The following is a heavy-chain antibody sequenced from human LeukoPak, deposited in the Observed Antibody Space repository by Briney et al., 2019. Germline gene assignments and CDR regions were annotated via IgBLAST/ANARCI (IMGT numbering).Heavy chain of an antibody. CDR3: ARVGYDFWSGYPNDAFDI. Sequence: ASVKVSCKASGYTFTGYYMHWVRQAPGQGLEWMGWINPNSGGTNYAQKFQGRVTMTRDTSISTAYMELSRLRSDDTAVYYCARVGYDFWSGYPNDAFDIWGQGTMVTVSS. J-gene: IGHJ3*02. D-gene: IGHD3-3*01. CDR1: GYTFTGYY. V-gene: IGHV1-2*02. CDR2: INPNSGGT.